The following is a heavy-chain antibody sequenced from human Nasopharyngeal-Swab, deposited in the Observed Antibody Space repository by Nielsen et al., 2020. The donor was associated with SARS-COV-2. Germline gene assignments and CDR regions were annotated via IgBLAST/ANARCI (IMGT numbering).Heavy chain of an antibody. CDR1: GFTFSSYG. J-gene: IGHJ4*02. V-gene: IGHV3-30*03. CDR2: ISYDGSNK. D-gene: IGHD4-23*01. Sequence: GESLKISCAASGFTFSSYGMHWVRQAPGKGLEWVAVISYDGSNKYYADSVKGRFTISRDNSKNTLYLQMNSLRAEDTAVYYCAGDVRLFLSPTVVTERGLDYWGQGTLVTVSS. CDR3: AGDVRLFLSPTVVTERGLDY.